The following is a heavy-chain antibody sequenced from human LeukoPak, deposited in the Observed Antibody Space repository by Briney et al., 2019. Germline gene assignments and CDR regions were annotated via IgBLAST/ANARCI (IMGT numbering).Heavy chain of an antibody. Sequence: PGGSLRLSCAASGFTFDDYAMHWVRQAPGKGLEWVSGISWNSGSIGYADSVKGRFTISRDNAKNSLYLQMNSLRAEDTALYYCAKAREGAMANMDVWGQGTTVTVSS. CDR2: ISWNSGSI. V-gene: IGHV3-9*01. CDR3: AKAREGAMANMDV. D-gene: IGHD5-18*01. CDR1: GFTFDDYA. J-gene: IGHJ6*02.